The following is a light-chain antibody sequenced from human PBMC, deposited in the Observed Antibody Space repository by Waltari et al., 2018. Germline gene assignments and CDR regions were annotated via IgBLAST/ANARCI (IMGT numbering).Light chain of an antibody. Sequence: EIVLTQSPGTLSVSPGERATLSCRASQSVGRTLAWYQQKPGQAPRLLIYGASSRATGIPDRVRGSGSGTDFSLTISRLEPEDFAVYYCQHYVRLPVTFGQGTKVEIK. J-gene: IGKJ1*01. CDR2: GAS. CDR1: QSVGRT. V-gene: IGKV3-20*01. CDR3: QHYVRLPVT.